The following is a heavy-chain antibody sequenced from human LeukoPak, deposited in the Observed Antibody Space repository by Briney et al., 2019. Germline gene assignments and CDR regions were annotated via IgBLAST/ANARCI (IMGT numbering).Heavy chain of an antibody. J-gene: IGHJ4*02. CDR3: ARETVDTAGGFDY. V-gene: IGHV1-2*02. Sequence: GASVKVSCKASGYTFTGYYMHWVRQAPGQGLEWMGWINPNSGGTNYAQKFQGRVTMTRDTSISTAYMELSRLRSDDTAVYYCARETVDTAGGFDYRGQGTLVTVSS. CDR1: GYTFTGYY. CDR2: INPNSGGT. D-gene: IGHD5-18*01.